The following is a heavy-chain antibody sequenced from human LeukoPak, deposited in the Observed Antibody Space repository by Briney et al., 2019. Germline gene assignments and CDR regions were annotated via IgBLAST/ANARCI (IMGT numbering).Heavy chain of an antibody. Sequence: ASVKVSCKASGGTFSSYAISWVRQAPGQGLEWMGRIIPILGIANYAQKFQGRVTITADKSTSTAYMELSSLRSEDTAVYYCARAGHSSGWYGFVYFDYWGQGTLVTVSS. V-gene: IGHV1-69*04. CDR3: ARAGHSSGWYGFVYFDY. CDR2: IIPILGIA. CDR1: GGTFSSYA. J-gene: IGHJ4*02. D-gene: IGHD6-19*01.